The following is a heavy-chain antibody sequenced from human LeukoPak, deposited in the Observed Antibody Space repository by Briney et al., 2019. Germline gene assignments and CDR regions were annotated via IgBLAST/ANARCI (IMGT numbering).Heavy chain of an antibody. D-gene: IGHD5-18*01. V-gene: IGHV1-69*05. J-gene: IGHJ6*03. CDR2: IIPIFGAA. Sequence: ASVTVSCKASGGTFSSYAISWVRQAPGQGLEWMGRIIPIFGAANYAQKFQGRVTITRNTSISTAYMELSSLRSEDTAVYYCARVQLWSPYYYYYYMDVWGKGTTVTVSS. CDR1: GGTFSSYA. CDR3: ARVQLWSPYYYYYYMDV.